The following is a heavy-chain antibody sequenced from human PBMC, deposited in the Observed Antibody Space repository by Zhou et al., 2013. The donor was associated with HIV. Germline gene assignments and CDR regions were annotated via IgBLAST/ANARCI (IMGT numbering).Heavy chain of an antibody. CDR3: ARQTTGGPWHYYYYIDV. V-gene: IGHV1-69*01. CDR2: IIPKFGSG. CDR1: GYIFSNHF. J-gene: IGHJ6*03. D-gene: IGHD2-8*02. Sequence: QVQLVQSGTEVKKPGASVKVSCKASGYIFSNHFIYWVRQAPGQGLEWMGGIIPKFGSGNYAQRFQDRVTITADESTSTVYMELSSLRSDDTAVYFCARQTTGGPWHYYYYIDVWGKGTTVTVSS.